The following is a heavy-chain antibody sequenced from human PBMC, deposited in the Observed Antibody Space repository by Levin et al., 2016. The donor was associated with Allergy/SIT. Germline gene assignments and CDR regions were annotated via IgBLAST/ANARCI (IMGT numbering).Heavy chain of an antibody. CDR3: ATLQGTNWYERIIGYFDH. CDR2: VYSSGNT. V-gene: IGHV4-39*01. D-gene: IGHD6-13*01. J-gene: IGHJ4*02. Sequence: SETLSLTCTVSGGSISGNTFYWGWVRQTPGKGLEWLGSVYSSGNTYYNPSLKSRVSISADKSQNQVSLRLTSVTAADTGVYFCATLQGTNWYERIIGYFDHWGQGTLVTVSS. CDR1: GGSISGNTFY.